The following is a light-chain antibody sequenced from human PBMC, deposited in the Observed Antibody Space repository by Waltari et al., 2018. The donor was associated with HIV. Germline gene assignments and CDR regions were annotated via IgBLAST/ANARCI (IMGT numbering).Light chain of an antibody. CDR1: ESLSSW. CDR2: KAS. CDR3: QQYNSYPLT. J-gene: IGKJ4*01. V-gene: IGKV1-5*03. Sequence: DTQMTQSPDTLSASVGARVTIVCRANESLSSWLAWYQQRPGMRPKLLIYKASVVERGVSARFSGSGSGTNFALTISDLQADDVATYFCQQYNSYPLTFGGGTKVEI.